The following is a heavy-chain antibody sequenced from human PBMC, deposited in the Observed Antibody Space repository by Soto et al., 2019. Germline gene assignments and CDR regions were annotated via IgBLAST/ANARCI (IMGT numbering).Heavy chain of an antibody. V-gene: IGHV3-30*18. D-gene: IGHD6-13*01. J-gene: IGHJ6*02. CDR1: GFTFSSYG. CDR3: AKSPLAAAGSRGVWSERYYYYGMDV. CDR2: ISYDGSNK. Sequence: PGGSLRLSCAASGFTFSSYGMHWVRQAPGKGLEWVAVISYDGSNKYCADSVKGRFTISRDNSKNTLYLQMNSLRAEDTAVYYCAKSPLAAAGSRGVWSERYYYYGMDVWGQGTTVTVSS.